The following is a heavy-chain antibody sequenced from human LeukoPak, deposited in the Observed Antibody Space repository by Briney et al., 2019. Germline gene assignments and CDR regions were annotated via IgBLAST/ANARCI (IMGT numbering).Heavy chain of an antibody. Sequence: ASVKVSCKASGYTFTSYGISWVRQAPGQGLEWVGWISAYNGNTNYAQKLQGRVTMTTDTSTSTAYMELRSLRSDDTAVYYCARAIQGYGSWSVGIWGQGTLVTVSS. J-gene: IGHJ4*02. CDR1: GYTFTSYG. CDR2: ISAYNGNT. CDR3: ARAIQGYGSWSVGI. D-gene: IGHD6-13*01. V-gene: IGHV1-18*01.